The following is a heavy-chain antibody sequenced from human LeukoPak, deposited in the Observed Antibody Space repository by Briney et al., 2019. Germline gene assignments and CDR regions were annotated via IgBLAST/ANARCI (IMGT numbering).Heavy chain of an antibody. V-gene: IGHV4-59*01. CDR2: IYYSGTI. J-gene: IGHJ4*02. Sequence: SETLSLTCTVSGDSISGYYWSWIRQPPGKGLEWIGYIYYSGTINYNPSLKSRVIILLDTSKNQFSLKLSSVTAADTAVYYCARDKVTSLGYWGQGTLVTVSS. CDR3: ARDKVTSLGY. D-gene: IGHD2-21*02. CDR1: GDSISGYY.